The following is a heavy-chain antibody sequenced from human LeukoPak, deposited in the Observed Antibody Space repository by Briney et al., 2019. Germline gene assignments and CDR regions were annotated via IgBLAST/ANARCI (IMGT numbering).Heavy chain of an antibody. CDR3: AGGLGFYTLLDY. Sequence: ASVKVSCKASGYTFTNFFMHWVRQAPGQGLEWMGLINTNDGTTSYQQKFHGRVTMTRDTSTSTVYMELSSLRSEDTAVYYCAGGLGFYTLLDYWGQGTLVAVSS. J-gene: IGHJ4*02. CDR1: GYTFTNFF. V-gene: IGHV1-46*01. CDR2: INTNDGTT. D-gene: IGHD2/OR15-2a*01.